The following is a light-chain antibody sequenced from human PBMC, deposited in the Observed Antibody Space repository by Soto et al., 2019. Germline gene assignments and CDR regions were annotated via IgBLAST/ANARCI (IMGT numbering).Light chain of an antibody. J-gene: IGLJ2*01. CDR1: SSDVGAYNY. V-gene: IGLV2-14*03. CDR2: DVT. CDR3: SSFTEAATVV. Sequence: QSALTQPASVSGSPGQSITISCTGTSSDVGAYNYVSWYQQYPGKAPKLIIYDVTNRPSGVSDRFSGSKSGNTAFLSISVLQPDDEADYFCSSFTEAATVVFGGGTKLTVL.